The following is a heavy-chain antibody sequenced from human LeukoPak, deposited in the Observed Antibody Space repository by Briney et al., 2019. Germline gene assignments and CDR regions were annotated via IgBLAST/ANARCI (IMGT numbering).Heavy chain of an antibody. J-gene: IGHJ5*02. CDR1: GYTFTSYY. Sequence: ASVKVSCKASGYTFTSYYMHWVRQAPGQGLEWMGIINPSGGSTSYAQKFQGRVTMTRDTSTSTVYMELSSLRSDDTAVYYCARADQLRVWFDPWGQGTLVTVSS. CDR2: INPSGGST. D-gene: IGHD2-2*01. CDR3: ARADQLRVWFDP. V-gene: IGHV1-46*01.